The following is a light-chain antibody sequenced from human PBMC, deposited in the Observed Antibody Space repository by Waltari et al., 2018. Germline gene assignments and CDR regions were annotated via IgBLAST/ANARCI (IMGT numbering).Light chain of an antibody. V-gene: IGLV1-47*01. J-gene: IGLJ1*01. CDR3: AAWDDSLSGFYV. CDR1: SSNIGSNY. Sequence: QSVLTQPPSASGTPGQRVTISCSGSSSNIGSNYVYWYQQLPGPAPKLLIYRNNRRPSGVPDRFSGSKSGTSASLAISGLRSEDEADYYCAAWDDSLSGFYVFGTGTKVTVL. CDR2: RNN.